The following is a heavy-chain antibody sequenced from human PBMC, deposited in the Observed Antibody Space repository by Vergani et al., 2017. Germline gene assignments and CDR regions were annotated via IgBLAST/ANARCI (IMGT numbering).Heavy chain of an antibody. Sequence: EVQLVESGGGLVQPGGSLRLSCAASGFTVSSNEMSWVRQAPGKGLEWVSSISGGSTYYADSVKGRFTISRDNSKNTLYLQMNSLRAEDTAVYYCASKDSSSWYGWDAFDIWGQGTMVTVSS. J-gene: IGHJ3*02. CDR1: GFTVSSNE. D-gene: IGHD6-13*01. V-gene: IGHV3-38-3*01. CDR3: ASKDSSSWYGWDAFDI. CDR2: ISGGST.